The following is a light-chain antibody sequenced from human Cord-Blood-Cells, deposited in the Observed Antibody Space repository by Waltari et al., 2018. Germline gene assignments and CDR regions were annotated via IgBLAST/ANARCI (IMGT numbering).Light chain of an antibody. CDR3: QQSYSTPYT. J-gene: IGKJ2*01. CDR2: AAS. CDR1: QNISSY. V-gene: IGKV1-39*01. Sequence: DIQMTQPPSSLSASVGDRVTITCRASQNISSYLNWYQQKPGKAPKLLIYAASSLQSGVPSRFSGSGSGTDFTLTISSLQPEDFATYYFQQSYSTPYTFGQGTKLEIK.